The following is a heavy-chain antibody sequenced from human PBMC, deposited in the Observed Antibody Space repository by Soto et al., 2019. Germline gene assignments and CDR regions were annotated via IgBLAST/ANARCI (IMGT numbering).Heavy chain of an antibody. Sequence: PSETLSLTCAVSGGSISRGNNFWGWIRQPPGKGLEWIGTIHYSGSTYYNPSLKSRLTISVDTSKNQFSLKLSSVTAADTAVYSCARVSGPNDAFVIWGQGTMVTVSS. CDR2: IHYSGST. J-gene: IGHJ3*02. V-gene: IGHV4-39*01. CDR1: GGSISRGNNF. CDR3: ARVSGPNDAFVI. D-gene: IGHD2-15*01.